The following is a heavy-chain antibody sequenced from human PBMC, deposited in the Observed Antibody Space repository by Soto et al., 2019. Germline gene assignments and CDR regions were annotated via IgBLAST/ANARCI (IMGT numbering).Heavy chain of an antibody. Sequence: QVQLVQSGAEVKKPGASVKVSCKTSGYTFTSYGITWVRQAPGQGLEWMGWISGYNGNTNYAQKLQGRGYMPTDTSTTTAYMELTSLRSDDTAVYYCARGGVYCSAGSCPYNWFDPWGQGTLLTVSS. V-gene: IGHV1-18*01. J-gene: IGHJ5*02. D-gene: IGHD2-15*01. CDR2: ISGYNGNT. CDR3: ARGGVYCSAGSCPYNWFDP. CDR1: GYTFTSYG.